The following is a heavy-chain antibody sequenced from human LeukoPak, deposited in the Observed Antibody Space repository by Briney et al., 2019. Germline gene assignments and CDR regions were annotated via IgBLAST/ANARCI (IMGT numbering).Heavy chain of an antibody. CDR1: GFSFNNYA. CDR3: AIASNSVDGGY. V-gene: IGHV3-23*01. J-gene: IGHJ4*02. D-gene: IGHD5/OR15-5a*01. Sequence: PGGSLRLSCAASGFSFNNYAMTWVRQAPGKGLEWVSSNSGSGATSYYGLSVKGRFTISRDNSKNTLYLQINSLSAEDTAVYYCAIASNSVDGGYWGQGTLVTVSS. CDR2: NSGSGATS.